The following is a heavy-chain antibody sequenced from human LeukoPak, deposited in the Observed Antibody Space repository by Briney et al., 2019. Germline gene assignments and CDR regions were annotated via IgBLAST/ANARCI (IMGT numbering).Heavy chain of an antibody. CDR1: GITFSSYG. D-gene: IGHD6-19*01. V-gene: IGHV3-23*01. Sequence: GGTLRLSCAASGITFSSYGMSWVRQAPGKGLEWVSSISSTGGTTYYADSVKGRFTISRDNSKNTLYLQMNSLRAEDTAIYYCAICHWYSSGCRNDYWGQGTLVTVSS. CDR3: AICHWYSSGCRNDY. J-gene: IGHJ4*02. CDR2: ISSTGGTT.